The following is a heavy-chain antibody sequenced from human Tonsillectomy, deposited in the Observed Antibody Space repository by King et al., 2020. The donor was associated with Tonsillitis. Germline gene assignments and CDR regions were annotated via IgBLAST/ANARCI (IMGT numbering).Heavy chain of an antibody. CDR2: ISAYNGNT. V-gene: IGHV1-18*04. D-gene: IGHD3-9*01. J-gene: IGHJ4*02. Sequence: HVQLVQSGAEVKKPGASVKVSCKASGYTFTSYGISWVRQAPGQGLEWMGWISAYNGNTNYAQKLQGRVTMTTDTSTSTVYMELRSLRSDDTAGYYCARDGRDYDILNGLEPWGQGTLVTVSS. CDR1: GYTFTSYG. CDR3: ARDGRDYDILNGLEP.